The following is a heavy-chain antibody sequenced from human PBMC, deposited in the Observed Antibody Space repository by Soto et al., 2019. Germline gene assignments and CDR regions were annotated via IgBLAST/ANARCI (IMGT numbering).Heavy chain of an antibody. V-gene: IGHV3-66*04. CDR3: AGQLEFRENFFDY. Sequence: PGESLKISCAATGFTISNHFVSWVRQAPGKGLEWVSVLYDDGRTFYADSVKGRFTISRDNSKNTLYLQMNSLRADDTAVYYCAGQLEFRENFFDYWGQGTLVTVSS. J-gene: IGHJ4*02. D-gene: IGHD3-10*01. CDR1: GFTISNHF. CDR2: LYDDGRT.